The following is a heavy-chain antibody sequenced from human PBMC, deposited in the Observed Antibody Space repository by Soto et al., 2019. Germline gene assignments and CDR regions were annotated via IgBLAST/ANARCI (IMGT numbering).Heavy chain of an antibody. J-gene: IGHJ3*02. CDR1: GGTFSSYT. CDR2: IIPILGIA. Sequence: QVQLVQSGAEVKKPGSSVKVSCKASGGTFSSYTISWVRQAPGQGLEWMGRIIPILGIANYAQKFQGRVTITADKSTSTAYMELSSLRSEETAVYYCARVSPEDAFDIWGQGTMVTVSS. V-gene: IGHV1-69*02. CDR3: ARVSPEDAFDI.